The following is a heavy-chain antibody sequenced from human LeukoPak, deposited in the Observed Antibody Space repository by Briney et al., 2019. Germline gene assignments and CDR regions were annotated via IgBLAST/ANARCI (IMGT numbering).Heavy chain of an antibody. J-gene: IGHJ4*02. Sequence: ASVKVSCKASGGTFSSYAISWVRQAPGQGLEWMGRIIPIFGTANYAQKLQGRVTIVTDESTNTAYMELSSLRSEDTAIYYCARLKSAYYPALDYWGQGTLVTVSS. V-gene: IGHV1-69*05. CDR1: GGTFSSYA. D-gene: IGHD1-26*01. CDR3: ARLKSAYYPALDY. CDR2: IIPIFGTA.